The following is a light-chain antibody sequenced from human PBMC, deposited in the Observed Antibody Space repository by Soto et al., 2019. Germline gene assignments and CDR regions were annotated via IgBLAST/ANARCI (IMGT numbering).Light chain of an antibody. CDR1: QSISTW. V-gene: IGKV1-5*03. CDR2: QAS. Sequence: DIPMTQSPSTLSASVGDRVTITCRASQSISTWLAWYQQKPGKAPNLLIYQASRLESGVPSRFSGGGSGTEFALTISSLQPDDFATYYCQEYNTYSRTFGQGTKVESK. J-gene: IGKJ1*01. CDR3: QEYNTYSRT.